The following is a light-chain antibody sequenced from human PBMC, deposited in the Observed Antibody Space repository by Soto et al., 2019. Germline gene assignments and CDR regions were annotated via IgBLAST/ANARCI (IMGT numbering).Light chain of an antibody. Sequence: EIVLTQSPGTLSLSPGERATLSCRASQSVSSSYLAWYQQKPGQAPRLLIYGASSRATGIPDRFSGSGSGTEFTLTISSLQPDDFATYYCQQSDTYPWTFGQGTKVDIK. CDR2: GAS. J-gene: IGKJ1*01. CDR1: QSVSSSY. CDR3: QQSDTYPWT. V-gene: IGKV3-20*01.